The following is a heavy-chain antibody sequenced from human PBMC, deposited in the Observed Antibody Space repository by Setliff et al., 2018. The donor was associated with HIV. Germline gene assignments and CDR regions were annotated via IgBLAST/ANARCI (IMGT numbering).Heavy chain of an antibody. J-gene: IGHJ4*02. Sequence: GESLKISCAASGFTFSTYGMQWVRQAPGKGLEWVAFIRYDGSNQYYADSVKGRFTISRDNSKNTLYLQMNSLRAEDTAVYYCAKCGGVTCYSASWYFDYWGQGTLVTVSS. CDR3: AKCGGVTCYSASWYFDY. D-gene: IGHD2-15*01. V-gene: IGHV3-30*02. CDR2: IRYDGSNQ. CDR1: GFTFSTYG.